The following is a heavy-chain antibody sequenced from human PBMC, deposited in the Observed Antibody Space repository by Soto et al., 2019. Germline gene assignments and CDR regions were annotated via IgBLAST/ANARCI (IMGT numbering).Heavy chain of an antibody. J-gene: IGHJ4*02. CDR3: ANDSRSAPFDY. Sequence: GGSLRLSCAASGFIFNGHTMSCVRQAPGTGLEWVSSIDQTGASTHYADSVKGRFTISRDNSRNTLDLQMNSLRAADTALYYCANDSRSAPFDYWGQGTLVAVSS. D-gene: IGHD6-6*01. CDR1: GFIFNGHT. CDR2: IDQTGAST. V-gene: IGHV3-23*05.